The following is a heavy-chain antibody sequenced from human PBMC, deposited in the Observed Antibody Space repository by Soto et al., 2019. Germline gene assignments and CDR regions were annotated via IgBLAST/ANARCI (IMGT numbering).Heavy chain of an antibody. Sequence: PGGSLRLSCAASGFTFSSYAMHWVRQAPGKGLEWVAVISYDGSNKYYADSVKGRFTISRDNSKNTLYLRMNSLRAEDTAVYYCARGGSYGSDYFDYWGQGTLVTVSS. D-gene: IGHD5-18*01. CDR2: ISYDGSNK. CDR1: GFTFSSYA. CDR3: ARGGSYGSDYFDY. V-gene: IGHV3-30-3*01. J-gene: IGHJ4*02.